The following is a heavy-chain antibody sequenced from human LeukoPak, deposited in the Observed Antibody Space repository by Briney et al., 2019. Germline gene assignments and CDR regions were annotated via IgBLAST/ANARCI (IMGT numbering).Heavy chain of an antibody. J-gene: IGHJ6*02. Sequence: GGSLRLSCAASGFTFSNAWMSWVRQAPGKGLEWVSYISSSGSTIYYADSVKGRFTISRDNAKNSLYLQMNSLRAEDTAVYYCARGYYGSGSYRRSPYYYYYGMDVWGQGTTVTVSS. CDR1: GFTFSNAW. D-gene: IGHD3-10*01. V-gene: IGHV3-11*04. CDR2: ISSSGSTI. CDR3: ARGYYGSGSYRRSPYYYYYGMDV.